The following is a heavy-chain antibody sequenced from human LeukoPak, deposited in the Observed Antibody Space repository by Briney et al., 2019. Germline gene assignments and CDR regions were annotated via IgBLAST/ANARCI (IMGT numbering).Heavy chain of an antibody. Sequence: GGSLRLPCTASGFTFSTYAMSWVRQAPGKGLEWVSSIGGSTYYADSVKGRFTISRDNSKNTLYLQMNSPRDEDTAMYYCAKLSSYYFFDFWGQGTLVTVSS. CDR2: IGGST. J-gene: IGHJ4*02. CDR3: AKLSSYYFFDF. V-gene: IGHV3-23*01. CDR1: GFTFSTYA. D-gene: IGHD6-19*01.